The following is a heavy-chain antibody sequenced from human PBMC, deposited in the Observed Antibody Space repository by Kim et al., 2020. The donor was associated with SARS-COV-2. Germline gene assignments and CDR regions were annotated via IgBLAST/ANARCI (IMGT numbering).Heavy chain of an antibody. CDR3: AKERRAGIVFYEH. CDR1: EYTFACCS. Sequence: ASVKVSCKASEYTFACCSIHWMRQAPGQRLEWMGCVSGATGNTRSSQSLEGRVTMTRDTTANTVYMELSSLRSEDTAIYYCAKERRAGIVFYEHWGQGTQVTVSS. V-gene: IGHV1-3*01. CDR2: VSGATGNT. D-gene: IGHD2-15*01. J-gene: IGHJ1*01.